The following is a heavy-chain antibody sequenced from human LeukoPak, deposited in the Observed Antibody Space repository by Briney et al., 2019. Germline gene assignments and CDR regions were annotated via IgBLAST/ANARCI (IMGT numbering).Heavy chain of an antibody. CDR3: VRHLSAGRPAFDI. Sequence: SETLSLTCTVTGGSINSYYWSWIRQPPGKGLEWIGYIYYSGSTNYNPSLKSRVAISVDTSNNKFSLKLTSLTAADTAVYYCVRHLSAGRPAFDIWGQGTMVTVSS. CDR2: IYYSGST. CDR1: GGSINSYY. D-gene: IGHD2-15*01. J-gene: IGHJ3*02. V-gene: IGHV4-59*08.